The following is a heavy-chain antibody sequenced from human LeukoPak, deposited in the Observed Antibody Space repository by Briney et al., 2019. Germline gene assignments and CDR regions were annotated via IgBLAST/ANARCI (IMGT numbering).Heavy chain of an antibody. J-gene: IGHJ4*02. Sequence: GGPLRLSCAASGFTFSSYAMHWVRQAPGKGLGWVAVISYDGSNKYYADFVKGRFTISRDNSKNTLYLQMNSLRAEDTAVYYCARSLKRELLRTYFDYWGQGTLVTVSS. CDR1: GFTFSSYA. CDR3: ARSLKRELLRTYFDY. V-gene: IGHV3-30*03. CDR2: ISYDGSNK. D-gene: IGHD1-26*01.